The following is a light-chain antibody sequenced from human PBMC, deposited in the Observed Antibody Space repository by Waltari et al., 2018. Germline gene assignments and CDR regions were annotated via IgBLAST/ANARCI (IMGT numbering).Light chain of an antibody. CDR3: QQSYTTPYT. CDR2: AAS. Sequence: DIRLTQSPSSLSVSVGDRVTITCRASQLVDNFLNWYQQKPGQAPSLLIYAASSLQSGVPSRFSGRGSGTDFTLTISSLQPEDFATYYCQQSYTTPYTFGQGTRLDIK. J-gene: IGKJ2*01. V-gene: IGKV1-39*01. CDR1: QLVDNF.